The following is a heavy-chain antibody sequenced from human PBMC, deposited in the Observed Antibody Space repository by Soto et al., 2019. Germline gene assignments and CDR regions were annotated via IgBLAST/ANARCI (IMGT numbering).Heavy chain of an antibody. CDR3: ARLPPTTVTTPYYYYYYGMDV. J-gene: IGHJ6*02. V-gene: IGHV4-34*01. CDR2: INHSGST. CDR1: GGSFSGYY. D-gene: IGHD4-4*01. Sequence: PSETLSLNCAVYGGSFSGYYWSWIRQPPGKWLEWIGEINHSGSTNYNPSLKSRVTISVDTSKNQFSLKLSSVTAADTAVYYCARLPPTTVTTPYYYYYYGMDVWGQGXTVTVYS.